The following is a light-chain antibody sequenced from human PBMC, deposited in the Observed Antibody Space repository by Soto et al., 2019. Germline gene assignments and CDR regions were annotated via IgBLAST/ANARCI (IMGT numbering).Light chain of an antibody. CDR3: CSYAGSYYV. V-gene: IGLV2-11*01. Sequence: QSVLTQPRSVSGSPGQSVTISCTGTSRDVGGYNYVSWYQQHPGKAPKLMMYDVSNRPSGVPDRFSGSKSGNTASLTISGLQAXDEADYYCCSYAGSYYVFGTGTK. CDR1: SRDVGGYNY. CDR2: DVS. J-gene: IGLJ1*01.